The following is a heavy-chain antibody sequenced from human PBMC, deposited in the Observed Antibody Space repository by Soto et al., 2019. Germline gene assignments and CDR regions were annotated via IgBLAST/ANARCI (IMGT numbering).Heavy chain of an antibody. CDR3: ARGGAATPYYYGMDV. Sequence: GASVKVSCKASGYTFTSYYMHWVRQAPGQGLEWMGIINPSGGSTSYAQKFQGRATMTRDTSTSTVYMELSSLRSEDTAVYYCARGGAATPYYYGMDVWGQGTTVTVSS. D-gene: IGHD6-25*01. V-gene: IGHV1-46*01. CDR1: GYTFTSYY. J-gene: IGHJ6*02. CDR2: INPSGGST.